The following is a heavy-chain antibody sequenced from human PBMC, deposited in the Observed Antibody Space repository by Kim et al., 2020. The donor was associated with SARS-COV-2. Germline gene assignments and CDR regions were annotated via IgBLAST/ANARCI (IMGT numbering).Heavy chain of an antibody. CDR3: AALDSVQVPGGI. V-gene: IGHV3-48*03. D-gene: IGHD3-10*01. Sequence: YVDSVKGRFTMSRDHAKNSVYLQMNSLRTEDTATYYSAALDSVQVPGGIWGQGTVVTVSS. J-gene: IGHJ4*02.